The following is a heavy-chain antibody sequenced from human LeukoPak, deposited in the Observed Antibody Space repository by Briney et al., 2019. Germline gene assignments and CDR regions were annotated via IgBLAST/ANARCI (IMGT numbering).Heavy chain of an antibody. CDR1: GFTFSSCA. Sequence: GGSLSLSCAVSGFTFSSCAMSWVRQAPGKGLGWVSSVSGNGGYTYYADSVKGRFTISRDNSKNTLYLQMNSLRAEDTAVYYCAKVSGLGWEQPYWGQGTLVTVSP. D-gene: IGHD1-26*01. CDR3: AKVSGLGWEQPY. J-gene: IGHJ4*02. V-gene: IGHV3-23*01. CDR2: VSGNGGYT.